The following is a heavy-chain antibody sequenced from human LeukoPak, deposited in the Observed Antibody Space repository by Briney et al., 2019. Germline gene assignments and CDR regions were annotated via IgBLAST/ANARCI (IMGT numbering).Heavy chain of an antibody. CDR2: ISYDGSNK. CDR1: GFTFSSYA. Sequence: GGSLRLSCAASGFTFSSYAMHWVRQAPGKGLEWVAVISYDGSNKYYADSVMGRFTISRDNSKNTLYLQMNSLRAEDTAVYYCARDPDGSGSYYTQFDYWGQGTLVTVSS. V-gene: IGHV3-30*04. D-gene: IGHD3-10*01. J-gene: IGHJ4*02. CDR3: ARDPDGSGSYYTQFDY.